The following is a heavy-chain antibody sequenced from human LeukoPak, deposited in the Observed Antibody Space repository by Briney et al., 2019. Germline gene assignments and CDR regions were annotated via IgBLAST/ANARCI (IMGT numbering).Heavy chain of an antibody. CDR1: GYTFTSYG. Sequence: EASVKVSCKASGYTFTSYGISWVRQAPGQGLEWMGWISAYNGNTNYAQKLQGRVTVTTDTSTSTAYMELRSLRSDDTAVYYCARDAFGGAKAYFDDWGQGTLVTVSS. CDR3: ARDAFGGAKAYFDD. CDR2: ISAYNGNT. V-gene: IGHV1-18*04. D-gene: IGHD3-16*01. J-gene: IGHJ4*02.